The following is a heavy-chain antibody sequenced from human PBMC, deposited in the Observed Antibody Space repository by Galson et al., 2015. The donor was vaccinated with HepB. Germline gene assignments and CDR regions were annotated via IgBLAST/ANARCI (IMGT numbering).Heavy chain of an antibody. V-gene: IGHV3-48*04. Sequence: SLRLSCAASGFTFSSYSMNWVRQAPGKGLEWVSYISSSSSTIYYADSLKGRFTISRDNAKNSLYLQMNSLRAEDTAVYYCTRAGYSSGWSVDHFDYWGQGTLVTVSS. CDR3: TRAGYSSGWSVDHFDY. J-gene: IGHJ4*02. CDR2: ISSSSSTI. CDR1: GFTFSSYS. D-gene: IGHD6-19*01.